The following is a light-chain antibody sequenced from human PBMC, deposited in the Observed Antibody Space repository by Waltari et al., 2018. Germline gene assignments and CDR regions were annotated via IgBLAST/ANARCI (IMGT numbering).Light chain of an antibody. CDR1: QTIFYGSNNKNY. Sequence: DIVMTQSPDSLAVSLGERATINCKSSQTIFYGSNNKNYLAWYQQKPRQPPRLLLYWASTRGSGVPDRFSGSGSGTDFTLTISSLQAEDVAVYYCQQYYDTPLSFGGGTKVEIK. CDR3: QQYYDTPLS. CDR2: WAS. J-gene: IGKJ4*01. V-gene: IGKV4-1*01.